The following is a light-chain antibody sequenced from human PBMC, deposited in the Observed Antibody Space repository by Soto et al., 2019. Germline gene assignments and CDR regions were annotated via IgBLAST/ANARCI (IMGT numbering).Light chain of an antibody. CDR2: GAS. Sequence: EIVMTQYPATLSVSPGERATLSCRASQSVSSNVAWYQQKPGQAPRLLIYGASTRATGIPARFSGSGSGTEFTLTISSLQSEDFAVYYCQQYNNWPFTFGPGTKVDIK. V-gene: IGKV3-15*01. CDR3: QQYNNWPFT. J-gene: IGKJ3*01. CDR1: QSVSSN.